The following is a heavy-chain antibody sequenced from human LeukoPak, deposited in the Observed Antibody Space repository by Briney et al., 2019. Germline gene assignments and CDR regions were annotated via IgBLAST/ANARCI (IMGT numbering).Heavy chain of an antibody. CDR1: GFTVSGNY. Sequence: GGSLRLSCAASGFTVSGNYMSWVRQAPGKGLEWVANIKQDGSEKYYVDSVKGRFTISRDNAKNSLYLQMNSLRAEDTAVYYCAREAGQWLVYYYYYMDVWGKGTTVTVSS. J-gene: IGHJ6*03. D-gene: IGHD6-19*01. CDR3: AREAGQWLVYYYYYMDV. CDR2: IKQDGSEK. V-gene: IGHV3-7*01.